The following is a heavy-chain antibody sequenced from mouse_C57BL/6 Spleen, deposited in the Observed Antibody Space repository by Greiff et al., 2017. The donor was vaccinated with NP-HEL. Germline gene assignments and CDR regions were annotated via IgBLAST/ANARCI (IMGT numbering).Heavy chain of an antibody. D-gene: IGHD2-2*01. J-gene: IGHJ4*01. CDR1: GYTFTSYW. V-gene: IGHV1-69*01. CDR3: ARWRLRLYAMDY. CDR2: LDPSDSYT. Sequence: QVQLQQPGAELVMPGASVKLSCKASGYTFTSYWMHWVKQRPGQGLEWIGELDPSDSYTNYNQKFKGKSTLTVDKSSSTAYMQLSSLTSEDSAVYYCARWRLRLYAMDYWGQGTSVTVSS.